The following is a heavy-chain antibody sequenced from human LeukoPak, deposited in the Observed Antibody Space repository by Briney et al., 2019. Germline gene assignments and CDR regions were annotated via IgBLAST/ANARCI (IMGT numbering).Heavy chain of an antibody. CDR2: IIPIFGIA. V-gene: IGHV1-69*04. Sequence: SVKVSCKASGGTFSSYAISWVRQAPGQGLEWMGRIIPIFGIANYAQKSQGRVTITADKSTSTAYMELSSLRSEDTAVYYCAREGSGYDPLRPYYYYGMDVWGQGTTVTVSS. D-gene: IGHD5-12*01. CDR3: AREGSGYDPLRPYYYYGMDV. J-gene: IGHJ6*02. CDR1: GGTFSSYA.